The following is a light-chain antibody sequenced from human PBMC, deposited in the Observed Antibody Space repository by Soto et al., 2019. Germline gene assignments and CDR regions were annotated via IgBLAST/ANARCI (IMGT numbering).Light chain of an antibody. CDR2: DAS. CDR1: QSISSW. Sequence: DIPMTQYPSTLSASVGDRVTIHCRASQSISSWLAWYQQKPGKAPKLLIYDASSLESGVPSRFSGSGSGTEFTLTITSLQPDDFATYYCQQYNSYPWTFGQGTKVDIK. CDR3: QQYNSYPWT. V-gene: IGKV1-5*01. J-gene: IGKJ1*01.